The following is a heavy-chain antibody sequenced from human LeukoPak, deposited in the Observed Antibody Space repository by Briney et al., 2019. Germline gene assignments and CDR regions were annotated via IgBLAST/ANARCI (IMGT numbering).Heavy chain of an antibody. CDR3: AREGLGQWLVLGLFDY. J-gene: IGHJ4*02. Sequence: GASVKVSCKASGGTFSSYAISWVRQAPGQGLEWMGGIIPIFGTANYAQKFQGRVTITADESTSTAYMELSSLRSEDTAVYYCAREGLGQWLVLGLFDYWGQGTLVTVSS. V-gene: IGHV1-69*13. D-gene: IGHD6-19*01. CDR1: GGTFSSYA. CDR2: IIPIFGTA.